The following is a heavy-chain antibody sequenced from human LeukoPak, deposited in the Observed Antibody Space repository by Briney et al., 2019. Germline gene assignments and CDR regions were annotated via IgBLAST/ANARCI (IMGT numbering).Heavy chain of an antibody. J-gene: IGHJ4*02. Sequence: GESLKTSGKGSGYSFTSYWISWVRQMPGKGLEWMGRIDPSDSYTNYSPSFQGHVTISADKSISTAYLQWSSLKASDTAMYYCARSGHYYGSGSYPPIDYWGQGTLVTVSS. CDR2: IDPSDSYT. CDR1: GYSFTSYW. D-gene: IGHD3-10*01. V-gene: IGHV5-10-1*01. CDR3: ARSGHYYGSGSYPPIDY.